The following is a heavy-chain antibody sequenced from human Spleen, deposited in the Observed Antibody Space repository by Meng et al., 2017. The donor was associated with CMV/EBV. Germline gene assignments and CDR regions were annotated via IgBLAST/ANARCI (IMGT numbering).Heavy chain of an antibody. CDR3: ATPHRGYTYDIAY. Sequence: GESLKISCAASGFTFSSYAMSWVRQAPGKGLEWVALIRFDGSNTYYGDSVKDRFSISRDNSKNTLYLQMNSLTSDDTAVYYCATPHRGYTYDIAYWVQGTLVTVSS. V-gene: IGHV3-30*02. CDR2: IRFDGSNT. CDR1: GFTFSSYA. J-gene: IGHJ4*02. D-gene: IGHD5-18*01.